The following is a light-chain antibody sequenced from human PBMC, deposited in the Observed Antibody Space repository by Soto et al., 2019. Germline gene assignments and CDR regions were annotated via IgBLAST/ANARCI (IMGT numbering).Light chain of an antibody. Sequence: QAVVTQPPSVPGAPGQRVTISCTGSSSNIGAGYDVHWYQQLPGTAPKLLIYGNSNRPSGVPDRFSGSKSGTSASLAITGLQAEDEADYYCQSYDSSLSGRGYVFGPGTKLTVL. CDR2: GNS. CDR1: SSNIGAGYD. CDR3: QSYDSSLSGRGYV. V-gene: IGLV1-40*01. J-gene: IGLJ1*01.